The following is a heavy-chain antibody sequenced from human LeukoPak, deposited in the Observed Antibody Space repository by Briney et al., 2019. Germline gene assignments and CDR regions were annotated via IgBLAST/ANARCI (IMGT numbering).Heavy chain of an antibody. CDR2: IYPGDSDV. D-gene: IGHD5-12*01. Sequence: GESLKISCKGSGYSFATYWIGWVRQMPGKGLEWMGIIYPGDSDVRYSPSFQGQVTFSADKSISPTYLQWSSLKASDTAIYYCARRGDIQPDYWGQGTLVTVSS. CDR1: GYSFATYW. CDR3: ARRGDIQPDY. J-gene: IGHJ4*02. V-gene: IGHV5-51*01.